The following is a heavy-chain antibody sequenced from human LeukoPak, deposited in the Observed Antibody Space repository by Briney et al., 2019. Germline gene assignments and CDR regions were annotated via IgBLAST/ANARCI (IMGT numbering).Heavy chain of an antibody. CDR1: GGSISSYY. Sequence: SETLSLTCTVSGGSISSYYWSWIRQHPGKGLEWIGYIYYSGSTYYNPSLKSRVTISVDTSKNQFSLKLSSVTAADTAVYYCARGVSTWDAFDIWGQGTMVTVSS. J-gene: IGHJ3*02. V-gene: IGHV4-59*06. CDR2: IYYSGST. CDR3: ARGVSTWDAFDI. D-gene: IGHD3-3*01.